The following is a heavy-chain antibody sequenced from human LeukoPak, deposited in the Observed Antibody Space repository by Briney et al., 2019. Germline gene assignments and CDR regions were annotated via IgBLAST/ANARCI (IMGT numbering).Heavy chain of an antibody. CDR3: ARSNWAEFDY. Sequence: KPSETLSLTCTVSGGSVSSGSYYWSWIRQPPGKGLEWIGYIYYSGSTTYSPSLKSRLTISVDTSKSQFSLKLSSVSAADTAVYYCARSNWAEFDYWGQGTLVTVSS. J-gene: IGHJ4*02. CDR2: IYYSGST. D-gene: IGHD1-1*01. V-gene: IGHV4-61*01. CDR1: GGSVSSGSYY.